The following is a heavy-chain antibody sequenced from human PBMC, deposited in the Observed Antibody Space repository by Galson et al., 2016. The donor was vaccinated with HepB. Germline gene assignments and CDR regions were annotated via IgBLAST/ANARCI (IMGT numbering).Heavy chain of an antibody. Sequence: SLRLSCAAPGFTFSNYGMHWVRQAPGKGLEWVAVMSVDGSNKYYADSVKGRFIISRDNSKNTLCLQMNSLRAEDTAVYFCAKGHSQTYYYYYGMDVWGQGTTVTVSS. V-gene: IGHV3-30*18. CDR3: AKGHSQTYYYYYGMDV. J-gene: IGHJ6*02. CDR1: GFTFSNYG. CDR2: MSVDGSNK. D-gene: IGHD1-26*01.